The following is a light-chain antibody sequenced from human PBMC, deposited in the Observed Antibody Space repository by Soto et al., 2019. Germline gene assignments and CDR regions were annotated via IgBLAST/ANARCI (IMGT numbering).Light chain of an antibody. J-gene: IGKJ1*01. V-gene: IGKV3-20*01. CDR2: GAS. Sequence: EIRFTQSPSTLSLTPGERANLYCSASQSVSNNYLAWYQQKPGQAPRLLIYGASNRATGIPDRFSGSGSGTDFTLTISRLEPEDFAVYYCQQYGSSGTFGQGTKVDI. CDR3: QQYGSSGT. CDR1: QSVSNNY.